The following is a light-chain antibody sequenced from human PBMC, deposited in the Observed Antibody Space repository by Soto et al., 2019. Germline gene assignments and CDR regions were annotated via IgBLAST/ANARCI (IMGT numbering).Light chain of an antibody. CDR3: QQYDASPRT. J-gene: IGKJ1*01. CDR1: QSVNDNY. CDR2: GAS. V-gene: IGKV3-20*01. Sequence: EIVLTQSPGTLSLSPRERATLSCRASQSVNDNYLAWYQHKPGQAPRLLIYGASSRDPGIPDRFSGSGSGTDFTLTISRLEPEDFAMYYCQQYDASPRTFGQGTQVEVK.